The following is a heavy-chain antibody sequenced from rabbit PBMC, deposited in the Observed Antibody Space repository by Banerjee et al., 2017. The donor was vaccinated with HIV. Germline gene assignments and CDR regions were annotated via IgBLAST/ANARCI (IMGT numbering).Heavy chain of an antibody. D-gene: IGHD1-1*01. CDR3: GREEGTSSVYWAL. CDR1: GFTFSRYW. CDR2: IYAGNGDT. J-gene: IGHJ4*01. Sequence: QEQLVESGGDLVKPEGSLTLTCTASGFTFSRYWVCWVRQAPGKGLQWIACIYAGNGDTWYASWAKGRFTISKASSTTVTLQLNSLTAADTATYFCGREEGTSSVYWALWGQGTLVTVS. V-gene: IGHV1S45*01.